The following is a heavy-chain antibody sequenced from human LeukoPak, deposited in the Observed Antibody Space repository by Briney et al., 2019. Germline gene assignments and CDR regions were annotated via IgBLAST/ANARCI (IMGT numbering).Heavy chain of an antibody. J-gene: IGHJ4*02. CDR1: GFPFSTYG. CDR2: ISGSGRST. CDR3: AKDGDIVVVPADKIGPPFDY. V-gene: IGHV3-23*01. Sequence: GGSLRLSCAASGFPFSTYGMRWVRQAPGKGLEWVAVISGSGRSTYYADSVKGRFTISRDNSKNTLYLQMNSLRAEDTAVYYCAKDGDIVVVPADKIGPPFDYWGQGTLVTVSS. D-gene: IGHD2-2*01.